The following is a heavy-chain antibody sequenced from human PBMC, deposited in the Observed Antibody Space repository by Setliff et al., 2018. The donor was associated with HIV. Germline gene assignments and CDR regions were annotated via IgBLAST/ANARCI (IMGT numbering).Heavy chain of an antibody. Sequence: KPSETLSLTCSVSGGSISSSNYYWGWIRQPPGKGLQWIGSISYSGRTYYNPSLKSRVSISLDTSKNQFSLKLSSVTAADTAMYYCARGRGSYWGQGTLVTVSS. J-gene: IGHJ4*02. V-gene: IGHV4-39*07. CDR2: ISYSGRT. CDR1: GGSISSSNYY. D-gene: IGHD1-26*01. CDR3: ARGRGSY.